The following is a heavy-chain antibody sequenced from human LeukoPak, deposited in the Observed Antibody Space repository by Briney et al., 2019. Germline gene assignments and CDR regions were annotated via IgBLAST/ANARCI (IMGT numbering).Heavy chain of an antibody. J-gene: IGHJ4*02. Sequence: GSLRLSCAASGSTFDDYAMHWVRQAPGKGLEWVSLSSGDGGSTYYADSVKGRFTISRDNSKNSLYLQMNSLRTEDTALYYCAKDIVALTDDSSELGVDYWGQGTLVTVSS. D-gene: IGHD7-27*01. CDR1: GSTFDDYA. CDR2: SSGDGGST. CDR3: AKDIVALTDDSSELGVDY. V-gene: IGHV3-43*02.